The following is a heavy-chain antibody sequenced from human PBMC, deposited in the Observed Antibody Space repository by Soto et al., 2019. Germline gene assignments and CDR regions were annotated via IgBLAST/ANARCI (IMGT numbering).Heavy chain of an antibody. CDR2: MNPNSGNT. CDR1: GYTFTSYD. Sequence: ASVKVSCKASGYTFTSYDINWVRQATGQGLEWMGWMNPNSGNTGYAQKFQGRVTMTRNTSISTAYMELSSLRSEDTAVYYCARTMGSRFLEWLLFNYWGQGTLVTVSS. J-gene: IGHJ4*02. CDR3: ARTMGSRFLEWLLFNY. D-gene: IGHD3-3*01. V-gene: IGHV1-8*01.